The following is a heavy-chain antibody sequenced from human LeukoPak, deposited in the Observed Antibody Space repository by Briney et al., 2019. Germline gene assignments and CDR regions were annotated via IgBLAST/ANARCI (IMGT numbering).Heavy chain of an antibody. Sequence: GGSLRLSCAASGFTFSSYNMNWVRQAPGKGLEWVSGINGRGGSTYYADSVKGRFTISRDNSKSTLYLQMNSLRAEDTAVYYCAKGGVSLDPWGQGTLVTVSS. J-gene: IGHJ5*02. V-gene: IGHV3-23*01. CDR3: AKGGVSLDP. CDR1: GFTFSSYN. D-gene: IGHD1-26*01. CDR2: INGRGGST.